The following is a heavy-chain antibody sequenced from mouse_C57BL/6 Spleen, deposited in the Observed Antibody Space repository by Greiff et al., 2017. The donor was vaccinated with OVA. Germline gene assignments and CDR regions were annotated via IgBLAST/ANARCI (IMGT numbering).Heavy chain of an antibody. CDR2: INPGSGGT. V-gene: IGHV1-54*01. Sequence: QVQLQQSGAELVRPGTSVKVSCKASGYAFTNYLIEWVKQRPGQGLEWIGVINPGSGGTNYNEKFKGKATLTADKSSSTAYMQLSSLTSEDSAVYFCARELRSFYAMDYWGQGTSVTVSS. D-gene: IGHD1-1*01. CDR1: GYAFTNYL. J-gene: IGHJ4*01. CDR3: ARELRSFYAMDY.